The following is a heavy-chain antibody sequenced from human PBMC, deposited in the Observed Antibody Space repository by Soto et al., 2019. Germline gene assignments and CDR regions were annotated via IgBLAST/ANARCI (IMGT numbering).Heavy chain of an antibody. J-gene: IGHJ4*02. Sequence: QVPLVESGGGVVQPGRSLRLSCAASGFTFSSYGMHWVRQAPGKGLDWVAVIWFDGSNEYYADSVKGRFTISRDNSKNMLYLQMNSLRAEDTAVYYCARDHAYGSWGADYWGQGTLVTVSS. CDR2: IWFDGSNE. D-gene: IGHD3-10*01. V-gene: IGHV3-33*01. CDR3: ARDHAYGSWGADY. CDR1: GFTFSSYG.